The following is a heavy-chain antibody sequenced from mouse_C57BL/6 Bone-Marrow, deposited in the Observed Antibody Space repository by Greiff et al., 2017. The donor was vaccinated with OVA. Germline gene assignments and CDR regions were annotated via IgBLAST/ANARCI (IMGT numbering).Heavy chain of an antibody. Sequence: QVQLKESGPGLVAPSQSLSITCTVSGFSLTSYGVHWVRQPPGKGLEWLVVIWSDGSTTYNSALKSRLSISKDNDKSQVFLKMNSLQTDDTAMYYCARHGFYYGSSSLAYWGQGTLVTVSA. CDR1: GFSLTSYG. CDR2: IWSDGST. V-gene: IGHV2-6-1*01. CDR3: ARHGFYYGSSSLAY. J-gene: IGHJ3*01. D-gene: IGHD1-1*01.